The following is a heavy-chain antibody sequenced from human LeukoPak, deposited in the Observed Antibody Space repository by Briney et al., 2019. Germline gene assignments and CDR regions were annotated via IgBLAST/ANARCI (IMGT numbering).Heavy chain of an antibody. Sequence: SGPALVKPTQTLTLTCTISGFSLSTSGMCVSWIRQPPGKALEWLARIDWDDDKYYSTSLKTRLTISKDTSKNQVVLTMTNMDPVDTATYYCARSVAPMYYFDYWGQGTLVTVSS. CDR3: ARSVAPMYYFDY. D-gene: IGHD5-24*01. CDR2: IDWDDDK. CDR1: GFSLSTSGMC. V-gene: IGHV2-70*11. J-gene: IGHJ4*02.